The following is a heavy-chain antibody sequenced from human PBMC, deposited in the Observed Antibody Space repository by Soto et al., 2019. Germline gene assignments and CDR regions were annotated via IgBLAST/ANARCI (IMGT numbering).Heavy chain of an antibody. J-gene: IGHJ3*02. CDR2: IKQDGSEK. Sequence: GGSLRLSCAASGFTFSSYWMSWVRQAPGKGLEWVANIKQDGSEKYYVDSVKGRFTISRDNAKNSLYLQMNSLRAEDTAVYYCARDEWHLSMEWLARGAFDIWGQGTMVTVSS. CDR3: ARDEWHLSMEWLARGAFDI. V-gene: IGHV3-7*01. CDR1: GFTFSSYW. D-gene: IGHD3-3*01.